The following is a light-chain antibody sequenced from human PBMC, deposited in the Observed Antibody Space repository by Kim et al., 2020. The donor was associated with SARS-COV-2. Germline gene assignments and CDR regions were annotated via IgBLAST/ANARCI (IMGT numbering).Light chain of an antibody. CDR3: LQHNTYPIT. CDR2: GAS. J-gene: IGKJ5*01. Sequence: AAGGDRGTITCRASQDIRNDLGWYQQSPGRAPKRLIYGASSLQSGVPSRFSVSGSGTEFTLTISSLQPEDFATYFCLQHNTYPITFGQGTRLEIK. CDR1: QDIRND. V-gene: IGKV1-17*01.